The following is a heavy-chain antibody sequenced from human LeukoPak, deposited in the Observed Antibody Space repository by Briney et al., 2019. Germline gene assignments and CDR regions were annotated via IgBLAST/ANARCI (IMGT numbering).Heavy chain of an antibody. CDR3: ASQGSSSWYVYFDY. J-gene: IGHJ4*02. CDR2: IYYSGST. D-gene: IGHD6-13*01. V-gene: IGHV4-39*01. Sequence: SETLSLTCTVSGGSISSSSYYWAWIRQPPGKGLEWIGSIYYSGSTYYNPSLKSRVTISVDTSKNQFSLKLSSVTAADTAVYYCASQGSSSWYVYFDYWGQGTLVTVSS. CDR1: GGSISSSSYY.